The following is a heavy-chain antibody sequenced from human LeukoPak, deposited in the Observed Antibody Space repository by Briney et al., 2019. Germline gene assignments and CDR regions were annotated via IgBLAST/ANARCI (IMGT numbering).Heavy chain of an antibody. D-gene: IGHD6-13*01. Sequence: PGGSLGLSCAAPGFTFSGYWMDWVRQAPGKGPLWVSRINSDGRATTYADSVKGRFTISRDNAKNTLYLQMNSLRAEDTAVYYCAKDKQQLGSDYWGQGTLVTVSS. CDR1: GFTFSGYW. J-gene: IGHJ4*02. CDR3: AKDKQQLGSDY. CDR2: INSDGRAT. V-gene: IGHV3-74*01.